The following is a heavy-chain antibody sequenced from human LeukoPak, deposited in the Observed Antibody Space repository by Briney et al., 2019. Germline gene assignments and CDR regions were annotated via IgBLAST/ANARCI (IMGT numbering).Heavy chain of an antibody. Sequence: ASVKVSCKASGYTFTGYYMHWVRQAPGQGLEWMGWINPNSGGTNYAQKFQGRVTITADKSTSTAYMELSSLRSEDTAVYYCAREGRELRWAFDYWGQGTLVTVSS. J-gene: IGHJ4*02. V-gene: IGHV1-2*02. CDR2: INPNSGGT. CDR3: AREGRELRWAFDY. D-gene: IGHD1-26*01. CDR1: GYTFTGYY.